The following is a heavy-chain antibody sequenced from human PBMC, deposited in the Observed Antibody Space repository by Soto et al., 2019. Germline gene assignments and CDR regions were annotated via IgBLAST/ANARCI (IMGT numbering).Heavy chain of an antibody. J-gene: IGHJ4*02. CDR3: ASPTYYYDSSGYSPCDY. Sequence: QVKLVQYGAEVKKPGSSVKVSCKASGGTFSSYAISWVRQAPGQGLEWMGGIIPIFGTANYAQKFQGRVTITADESTSTAYMELSSLRSEDTAVYYCASPTYYYDSSGYSPCDYWCQGTLVTVSS. V-gene: IGHV1-69*01. CDR1: GGTFSSYA. D-gene: IGHD3-22*01. CDR2: IIPIFGTA.